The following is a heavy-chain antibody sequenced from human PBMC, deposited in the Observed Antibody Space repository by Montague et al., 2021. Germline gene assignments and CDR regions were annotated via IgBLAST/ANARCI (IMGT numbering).Heavy chain of an antibody. CDR1: GDSVSINDAT. D-gene: IGHD5-24*01. J-gene: IGHJ5*02. CDR3: ARGWQKRFDP. CDR2: TYYRSKWYN. Sequence: CAISGDSVSINDATWNWIMQSPSRGLEWLGRTYYRSKWYNEYAISVKSRITVNPDTSKNQFSLLLNSVTPEDTAVYYCARGWQKRFDPWGQGTLVTVSS. V-gene: IGHV6-1*01.